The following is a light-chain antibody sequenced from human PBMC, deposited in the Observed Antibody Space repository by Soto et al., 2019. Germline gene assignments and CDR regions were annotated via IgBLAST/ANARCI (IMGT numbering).Light chain of an antibody. V-gene: IGLV2-14*01. CDR3: SSYTSSSARLYV. Sequence: QSVLTQPASVSGSPGQSITISCTGTSSDVGGYNYVSWYQQYPGKAPKLMICDVSNRPSGVSNRFSGSKSGNTASLTISGLQAEEEADYYCSSYTSSSARLYVFGTGTKVTVL. J-gene: IGLJ1*01. CDR1: SSDVGGYNY. CDR2: DVS.